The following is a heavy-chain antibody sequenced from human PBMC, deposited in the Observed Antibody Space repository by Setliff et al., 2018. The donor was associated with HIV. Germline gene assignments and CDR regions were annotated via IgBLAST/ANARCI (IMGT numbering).Heavy chain of an antibody. CDR2: IDYSGST. V-gene: IGHV4-39*07. D-gene: IGHD5-18*01. CDR1: GGSISSSSSY. CDR3: ARGARRYNYGYWFYHGMDV. Sequence: SETLSLTCTVSGGSISSSSSYWGWIRQPPGKGLEWIGSIDYSGSTNNNPSLKSRVTISLDTSKNQFSLKLNSVTAADTAVYYCARGARRYNYGYWFYHGMDVWGQGTTVTVSS. J-gene: IGHJ6*02.